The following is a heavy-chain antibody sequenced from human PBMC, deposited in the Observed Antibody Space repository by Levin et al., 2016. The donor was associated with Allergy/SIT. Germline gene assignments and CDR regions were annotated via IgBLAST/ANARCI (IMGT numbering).Heavy chain of an antibody. D-gene: IGHD2-2*02. V-gene: IGHV3-30-3*01. J-gene: IGHJ4*02. Sequence: WIRQPPGKGLEWVAVISYDGSNKYYADSVKGRFTISRDNSKNTLYLQMNSLRAEDTAVYYCARENPLLYLYYWGQGTLVTVSS. CDR3: ARENPLLYLYY. CDR2: ISYDGSNK.